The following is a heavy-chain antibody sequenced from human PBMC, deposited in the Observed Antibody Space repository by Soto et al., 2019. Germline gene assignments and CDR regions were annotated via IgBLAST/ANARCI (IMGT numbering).Heavy chain of an antibody. CDR1: GGSISSSSYY. V-gene: IGHV4-39*01. CDR3: ARHSFGYCTNGVCYSSDHLFGY. CDR2: IYYSGST. Sequence: SETLSLTCTVSGGSISSSSYYWGWIRQPPGKGLEWIGSIYYSGSTYYNPSLKSRVTISVDTSKNQFSLKLSSVTAADTAVYYCARHSFGYCTNGVCYSSDHLFGYWGQGTLVTVSS. J-gene: IGHJ4*02. D-gene: IGHD2-8*01.